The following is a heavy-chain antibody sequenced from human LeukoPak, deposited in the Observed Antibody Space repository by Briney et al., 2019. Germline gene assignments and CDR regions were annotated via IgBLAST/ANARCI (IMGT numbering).Heavy chain of an antibody. Sequence: PGGSLRLSCAASVFTFRSYWMHWVPHAPGKGLVWVSRINNDGSNTNYADSVKGPFTISRDNDKNTLYLQMNGLTAEDTAVYYCARGCNLGSHGVCQDYWGQGTLVTVSS. D-gene: IGHD2-8*01. CDR3: ARGCNLGSHGVCQDY. V-gene: IGHV3-74*01. CDR1: VFTFRSYW. J-gene: IGHJ4*02. CDR2: INNDGSNT.